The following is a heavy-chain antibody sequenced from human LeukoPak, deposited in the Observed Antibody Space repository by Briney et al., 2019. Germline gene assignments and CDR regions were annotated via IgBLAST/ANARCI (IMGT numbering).Heavy chain of an antibody. CDR1: GFTFSSYS. D-gene: IGHD5-18*01. CDR3: ARYSYGSINLYCYYYMDV. V-gene: IGHV3-21*01. J-gene: IGHJ6*03. Sequence: PGGSLRLSCAASGFTFSSYSMNWVRQAPGKGLEWVSSISSSSSYIYYADSVKGRFTISRDNAKNSLYLQMDSLRAEDTAVYYCARYSYGSINLYCYYYMDVWGKGTTVTVSS. CDR2: ISSSSSYI.